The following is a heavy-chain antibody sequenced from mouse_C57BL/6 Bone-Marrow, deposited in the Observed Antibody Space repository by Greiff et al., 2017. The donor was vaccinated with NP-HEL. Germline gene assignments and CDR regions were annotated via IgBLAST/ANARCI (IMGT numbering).Heavy chain of an antibody. D-gene: IGHD1-1*01. CDR2: INPSNGGT. J-gene: IGHJ2*01. CDR3: ASSYYYGSSYDYFDY. Sequence: QVQLKQPGPELVKPGASVKLSCKASGYTFTSYWMHWVKQRPGQGLEWIGNINPSNGGTNYNEKFKSKATLTVDKSSSTAYMQLSSLTSEDSAVYYCASSYYYGSSYDYFDYWGQGTTLTVSS. CDR1: GYTFTSYW. V-gene: IGHV1-53*01.